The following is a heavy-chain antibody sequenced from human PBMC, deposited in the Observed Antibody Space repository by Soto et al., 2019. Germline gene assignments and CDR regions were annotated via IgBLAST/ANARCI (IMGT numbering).Heavy chain of an antibody. D-gene: IGHD6-19*01. J-gene: IGHJ4*02. CDR3: AKLGIAVAGFFDY. V-gene: IGHV3-23*01. CDR2: ISGSGGST. Sequence: GGSLRPTCAASGFTFSSDAMSWVRHAPGEGREWDAAISGSGGSTYYAASVKGRFTISSDNSKNTLYLQMNSLRAEDTAVYYCAKLGIAVAGFFDYWGQGTLVTVSS. CDR1: GFTFSSDA.